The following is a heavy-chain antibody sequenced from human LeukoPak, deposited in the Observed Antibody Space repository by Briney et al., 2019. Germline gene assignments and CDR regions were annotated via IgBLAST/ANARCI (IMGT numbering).Heavy chain of an antibody. CDR1: GFTFSNYG. CDR2: IWYDGSNQ. J-gene: IGHJ4*02. CDR3: ARDNTPLAVLDY. D-gene: IGHD6-19*01. V-gene: IGHV3-33*01. Sequence: QPGRPLRLSCAASGFTFSNYGMHWFRKAPGKGLKWVAVIWYDGSNQYYADSVKGRFTISTANSKDTPYLQMNSLRAEDTAVYYCARDNTPLAVLDYWGQGTLVTVSS.